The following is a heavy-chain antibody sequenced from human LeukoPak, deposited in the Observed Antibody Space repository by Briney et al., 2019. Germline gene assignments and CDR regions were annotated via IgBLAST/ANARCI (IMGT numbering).Heavy chain of an antibody. J-gene: IGHJ4*02. CDR1: GFTFSSYA. CDR2: ISSNGGST. V-gene: IGHV3-64*04. Sequence: PGGSLRLSCSASGFTFSSYAMHWVRQAPGKGLEYVSAISSNGGSTYYADSVKGRFTISRDNSKNTLYLQMNSLRAEDTAVYYCAKDQQYYYGSGSYYRYWGQGTLVTVSS. D-gene: IGHD3-10*01. CDR3: AKDQQYYYGSGSYYRY.